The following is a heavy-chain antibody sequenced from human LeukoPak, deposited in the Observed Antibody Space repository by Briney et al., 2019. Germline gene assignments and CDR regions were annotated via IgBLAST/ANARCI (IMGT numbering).Heavy chain of an antibody. CDR3: AKDVTTGTLALDY. CDR2: ISSSGSTI. V-gene: IGHV3-48*03. CDR1: GFTFSSYE. D-gene: IGHD1-1*01. Sequence: GGSLRLSCAASGFTFSSYEMNWVRQAPGKGLEWVSYISSSGSTIYYADSVKGRFTISRDNSKNTLYLQMNSLRAEDTAVYYCAKDVTTGTLALDYWGQGALVTVSS. J-gene: IGHJ4*02.